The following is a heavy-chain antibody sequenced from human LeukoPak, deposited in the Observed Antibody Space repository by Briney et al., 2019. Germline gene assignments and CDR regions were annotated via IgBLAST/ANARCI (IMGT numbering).Heavy chain of an antibody. D-gene: IGHD5-18*01. J-gene: IGHJ6*03. CDR3: ARAPDTAIPYYYMDV. CDR2: INHSGST. CDR1: GGSFSGYY. Sequence: PSETLSLTCAVYGGSFSGYYWSWIRQPPGKGLEWIGEINHSGSTNYNPSLKSRVNISLDKSKNHSSLRVNSVVAADTAIYYCARAPDTAIPYYYMDVWGKGTTVTVSS. V-gene: IGHV4-34*01.